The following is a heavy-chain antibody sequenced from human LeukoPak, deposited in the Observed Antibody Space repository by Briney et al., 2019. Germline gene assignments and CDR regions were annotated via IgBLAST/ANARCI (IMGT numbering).Heavy chain of an antibody. D-gene: IGHD2-15*01. Sequence: ASVKVSCKASGYTFTSYDINWVRQAPGQGLEWMGWTNPNSGNTGYAQKFQGRVTMTRNTSISTAYMELSSLRSEDTAVYYCARRPIGGSKNWFDPWGQGTLVTVSS. V-gene: IGHV1-8*01. CDR3: ARRPIGGSKNWFDP. J-gene: IGHJ5*02. CDR1: GYTFTSYD. CDR2: TNPNSGNT.